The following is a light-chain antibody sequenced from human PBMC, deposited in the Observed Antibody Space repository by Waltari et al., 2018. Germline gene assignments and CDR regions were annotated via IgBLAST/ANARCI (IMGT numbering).Light chain of an antibody. Sequence: SSELTQDPAVSVPLGQTVRFTCQGDSLRTSYASWYQLTPGQAPVLVIYGKDKRPSGIPDRISGYSSGTTSSLTITGAQAEDEADYYCSSRNGRANQVVFAGGTKVTVL. V-gene: IGLV3-19*01. CDR3: SSRNGRANQVV. CDR1: SLRTSY. CDR2: GKD. J-gene: IGLJ3*02.